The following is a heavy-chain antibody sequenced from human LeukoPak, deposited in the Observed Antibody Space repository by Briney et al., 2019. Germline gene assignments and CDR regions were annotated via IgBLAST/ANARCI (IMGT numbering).Heavy chain of an antibody. V-gene: IGHV1-8*01. D-gene: IGHD7-27*01. CDR2: MSPNSGDT. CDR3: VRTPPNWGFDY. J-gene: IGHJ4*02. Sequence: ASVKVSCKASGYTFTTHDINWVRQATGQGLEWLGWMSPNSGDTGYAQRFQGRVTMTSDSSISTAYMELSSLRSEDTAIYYCVRTPPNWGFDYWGQGTLVTVSS. CDR1: GYTFTTHD.